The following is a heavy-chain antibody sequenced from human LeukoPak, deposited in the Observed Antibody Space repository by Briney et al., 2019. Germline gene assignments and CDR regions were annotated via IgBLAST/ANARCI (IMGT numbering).Heavy chain of an antibody. CDR1: GFTVSSNY. CDR3: ARALIYDYFYYGMDV. V-gene: IGHV3-66*01. CDR2: IYSGGNT. Sequence: GGSLRLSCAASGFTVSSNYMSWVRQAPGQGLEWVSDIYSGGNTYSADSEKGRFTISREHSKNTLYFQMNSLRAEETAVYYCARALIYDYFYYGMDVSGEGNTVTVSS. D-gene: IGHD2/OR15-2a*01. J-gene: IGHJ6*04.